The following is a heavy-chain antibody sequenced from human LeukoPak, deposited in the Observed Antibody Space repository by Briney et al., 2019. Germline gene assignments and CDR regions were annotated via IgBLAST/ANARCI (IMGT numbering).Heavy chain of an antibody. CDR3: AGHRTYYYGSGSYYRRTGGDDY. J-gene: IGHJ4*02. CDR2: INHSGST. V-gene: IGHV4-34*01. Sequence: PSETLSLTCAVYGGSFSGYYWSWIRQPPGKGLEWIGEINHSGSTNYNPSLKSRVTISVDTSKNQFSLKLSSVTAADTAVYYCAGHRTYYYGSGSYYRRTGGDDYWGQGTLVTVSS. CDR1: GGSFSGYY. D-gene: IGHD3-10*01.